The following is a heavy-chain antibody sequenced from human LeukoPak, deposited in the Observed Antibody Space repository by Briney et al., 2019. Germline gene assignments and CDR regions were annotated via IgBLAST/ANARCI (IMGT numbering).Heavy chain of an antibody. Sequence: PGGSLRLSCAASGFTFSNYGMNWVRQAPGKGLEWVSRISGTGGTTFYADSVKGRFTISRDNSKNTLYLQMNSLRAEDTAVYYCARVRAGYCTSTSCYTGMDVWGQGTTVTVSS. CDR1: GFTFSNYG. V-gene: IGHV3-23*01. D-gene: IGHD2-2*01. J-gene: IGHJ6*02. CDR3: ARVRAGYCTSTSCYTGMDV. CDR2: ISGTGGTT.